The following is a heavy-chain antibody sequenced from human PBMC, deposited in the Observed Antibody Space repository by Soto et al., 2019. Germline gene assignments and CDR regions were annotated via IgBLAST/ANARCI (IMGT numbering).Heavy chain of an antibody. V-gene: IGHV5-51*01. CDR3: ARHFRSGLVATTNVGFRY. CDR1: GYSFTSYW. J-gene: IGHJ4*01. CDR2: IYPGDSDT. D-gene: IGHD5-12*01. Sequence: PGESLKSSCKGSGYSFTSYWIGWVRQMPGKVLGWMGIIYPGDSDTRYSTSFQGQVTISAEKSISTAYLQWSSLKDSDTDLYSCARHFRSGLVATTNVGFRYWGHGTLDNVST.